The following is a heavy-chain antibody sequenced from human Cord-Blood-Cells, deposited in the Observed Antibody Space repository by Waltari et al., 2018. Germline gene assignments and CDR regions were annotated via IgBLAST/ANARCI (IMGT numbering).Heavy chain of an antibody. CDR3: ATYGDLGAFDI. J-gene: IGHJ3*02. CDR1: GYTFTGYY. Sequence: QVQLVQSGAEVKKPGASVKVSCKASGYTFTGYYMHWVRQAPGQGLAWMGWINPTSGGTNYAQKFQGRVTMTRDTSISTAHMELSRLRSDDTAVYDCATYGDLGAFDIWGQGTMVTVSS. D-gene: IGHD3-16*01. V-gene: IGHV1-2*02. CDR2: INPTSGGT.